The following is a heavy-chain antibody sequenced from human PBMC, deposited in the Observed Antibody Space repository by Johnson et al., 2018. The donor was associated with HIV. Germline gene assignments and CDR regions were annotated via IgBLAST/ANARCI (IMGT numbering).Heavy chain of an antibody. D-gene: IGHD3-3*01. CDR1: GFTFSNAW. CDR3: TKSVTIFGVVILDAFDI. J-gene: IGHJ3*02. Sequence: VQLVESGGGLVKPGGSLRLSCAASGFTFSNAWMSWVRQAPGKGLEWVGRIKSKTDGGTTAYAAPVKGRFILSKDDSKNTLYMQMNSLRTEDPAVYYCTKSVTIFGVVILDAFDIWGQGTMVTVSS. V-gene: IGHV3-15*01. CDR2: IKSKTDGGTT.